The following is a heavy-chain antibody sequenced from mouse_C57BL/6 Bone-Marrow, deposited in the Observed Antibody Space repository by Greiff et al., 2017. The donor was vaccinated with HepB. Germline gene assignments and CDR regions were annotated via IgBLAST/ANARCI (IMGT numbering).Heavy chain of an antibody. CDR3: TTGGPYYCDY. CDR2: IDPENGDT. CDR1: GFNIKDDY. Sequence: VQLQQSGAELVRPGASVKLSCTASGFNIKDDYMHWVKQRPEQGLEWIGWIDPENGDTEYASKFQGKATITADTSSNTAYLQLSSLTSEDTAVYYCTTGGPYYCDYWGQGTTLTVSS. J-gene: IGHJ2*01. V-gene: IGHV14-4*01.